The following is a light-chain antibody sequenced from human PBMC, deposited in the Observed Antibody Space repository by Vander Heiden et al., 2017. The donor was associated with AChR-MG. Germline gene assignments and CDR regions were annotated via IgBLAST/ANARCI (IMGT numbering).Light chain of an antibody. CDR2: RID. Sequence: QSVLPQTPSASGPPGRRITMSCSGSNSNVGSTYVFWFQHLPGTAPQLLIFRIDQRTSGVPDRCSGSKAGTSAALAISGLRSEDEADYYCTAWDDSRNRVIFGGGTKVTVL. CDR3: TAWDDSRNRVI. J-gene: IGLJ2*01. CDR1: NSNVGSTY. V-gene: IGLV1-47*01.